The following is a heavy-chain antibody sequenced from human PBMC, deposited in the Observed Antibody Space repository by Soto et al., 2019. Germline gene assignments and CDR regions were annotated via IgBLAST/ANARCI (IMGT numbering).Heavy chain of an antibody. CDR2: FNPNSGDT. Sequence: GASVKVSCKASGYTFTAYSMHWVRQAPGKGLEWVGWFNPNSGDTIYAQKFQGRVTLTRDTSIGTAYMELYSLTSDDTAVYYCAREASAVISLDYWGQGTLVTVSS. D-gene: IGHD6-19*01. CDR3: AREASAVISLDY. J-gene: IGHJ4*02. V-gene: IGHV1-2*02. CDR1: GYTFTAYS.